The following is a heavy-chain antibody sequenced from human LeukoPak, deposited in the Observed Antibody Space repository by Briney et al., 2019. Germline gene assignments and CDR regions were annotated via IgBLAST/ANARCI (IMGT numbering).Heavy chain of an antibody. Sequence: ASVKVSCKASGYTFIDYGVSWVRQAPGQGLEWMGWISTYNGHTYYAQTLQGRVTMTTDPSTSTAYMELRSLRSDDTAVYYCARDAAAAGPFDYWGQGNLVTVSS. CDR3: ARDAAAAGPFDY. V-gene: IGHV1-18*01. CDR1: GYTFIDYG. CDR2: ISTYNGHT. D-gene: IGHD6-13*01. J-gene: IGHJ4*02.